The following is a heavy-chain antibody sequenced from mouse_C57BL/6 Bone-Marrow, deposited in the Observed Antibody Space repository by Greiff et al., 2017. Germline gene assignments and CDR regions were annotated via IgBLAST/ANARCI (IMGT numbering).Heavy chain of an antibody. CDR3: ARRDYCCSCRWYFDV. Sequence: QVQLQQSGAELMKPGASVKLSCKATGYTFTGYWIEWVKQRPGHGLEWIGEILPGSGSTNYNEKFKGKATFTADTSSNTAYKQLSSLTTEDSAIYYCARRDYCCSCRWYFDVWGTGTTVTVSS. V-gene: IGHV1-9*01. J-gene: IGHJ1*03. CDR1: GYTFTGYW. CDR2: ILPGSGST. D-gene: IGHD1-1*01.